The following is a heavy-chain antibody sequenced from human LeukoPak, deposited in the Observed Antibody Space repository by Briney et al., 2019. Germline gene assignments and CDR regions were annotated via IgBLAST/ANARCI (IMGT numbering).Heavy chain of an antibody. CDR2: INPNSGGT. D-gene: IGHD3-9*01. CDR3: ARVYYDILTGYYGDY. CDR1: GYTFTGYY. J-gene: IGHJ4*02. Sequence: ASVKVSCKASGYTFTGYYMHWVRQAPGQGLEWMGWINPNSGGTNYAQKLQGRVTMTTDTSTSTAYMELKSLRSDDTAVYYCARVYYDILTGYYGDYWGQGTLVTVSS. V-gene: IGHV1-2*02.